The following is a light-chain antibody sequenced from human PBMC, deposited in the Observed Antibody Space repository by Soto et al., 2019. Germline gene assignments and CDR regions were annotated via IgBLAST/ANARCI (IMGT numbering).Light chain of an antibody. CDR2: AAS. CDR1: QGVRNE. J-gene: IGKJ1*01. Sequence: AIQMTQSPSSLSASVGDRVTITCRASQGVRNELGWYQQKPGKAPKLLIYAASSLQSEVPSRFSGSGSGTDFTLTISSLQPEDFATYYCLQDYNYPWTFGQGTKVDIK. V-gene: IGKV1-6*01. CDR3: LQDYNYPWT.